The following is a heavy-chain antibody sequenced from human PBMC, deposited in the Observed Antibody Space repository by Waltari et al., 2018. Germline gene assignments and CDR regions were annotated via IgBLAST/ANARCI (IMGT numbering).Heavy chain of an antibody. CDR2: IYYSGST. CDR1: GGSISSSSYY. J-gene: IGHJ4*02. CDR3: ARSGGDGYNYEYFDY. Sequence: QLQLQESGPGLVKPSETLSLTCTVSGGSISSSSYYWGWIRQPPGKGLEWIGSIYYSGSTYYNPSLKSRVTISVDTSKNQFSLKLSSVTAADTAVYYCARSGGDGYNYEYFDYWGQGTLVTVSS. V-gene: IGHV4-39*07. D-gene: IGHD5-12*01.